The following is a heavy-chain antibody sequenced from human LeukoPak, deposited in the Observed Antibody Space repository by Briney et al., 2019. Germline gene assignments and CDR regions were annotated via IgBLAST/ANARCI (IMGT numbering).Heavy chain of an antibody. CDR2: INTGGSST. J-gene: IGHJ4*02. CDR1: GFTFSNYW. D-gene: IGHD4-11*01. V-gene: IGHV3-74*01. Sequence: GGSLRLSCAASGFTFSNYWMHWVCQVPGKGLVWVSRINTGGSSTTYADSVKGRFTISRDNAKNTLYLQMNSLRAEDTAVYYCARSNHADDYWGQGTLVTVSS. CDR3: ARSNHADDY.